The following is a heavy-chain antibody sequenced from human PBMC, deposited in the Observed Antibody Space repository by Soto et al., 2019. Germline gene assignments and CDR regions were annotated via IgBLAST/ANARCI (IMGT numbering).Heavy chain of an antibody. CDR2: IYYSGST. Sequence: SETLSLTCTVSGGSISSYYWSWIRRPPGKGLEWIGYIYYSGSTNYNPSLKSRVTISVDTSKNQFSLKLGSVTAADTAVYYCARVLVVAALFDPWGQGTLVTVSS. V-gene: IGHV4-59*01. D-gene: IGHD2-15*01. CDR3: ARVLVVAALFDP. J-gene: IGHJ5*02. CDR1: GGSISSYY.